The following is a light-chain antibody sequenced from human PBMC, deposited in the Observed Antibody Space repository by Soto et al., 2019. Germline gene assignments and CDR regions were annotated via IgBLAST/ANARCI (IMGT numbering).Light chain of an antibody. CDR3: QQYGSWPRT. V-gene: IGKV3-20*01. CDR2: GAS. Sequence: IRLTQSPGALCLILGDRATTSCGARQSVSRFSVAAYPQGSGKAPRLLISGASTRTTGIPDRFSGSGSGTDFTLTISRLEPEDFAVYYCQQYGSWPRTFGQGTKVDIK. CDR1: QSVSRFS. J-gene: IGKJ1*01.